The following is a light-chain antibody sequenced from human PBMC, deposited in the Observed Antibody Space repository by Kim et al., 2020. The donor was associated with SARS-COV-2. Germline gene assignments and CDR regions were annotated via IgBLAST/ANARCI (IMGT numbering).Light chain of an antibody. CDR1: NIGSKN. CDR2: RDS. Sequence: SYELTQPLSVSVALGKTARITCGGNNIGSKNVHWYQQKPGQAPVLVIYRDSNRPSGIPERFSGSNSGNTATLTISRAQAGDEADYYCQVWDSSIVVFGGGTKLTVL. V-gene: IGLV3-9*01. CDR3: QVWDSSIVV. J-gene: IGLJ2*01.